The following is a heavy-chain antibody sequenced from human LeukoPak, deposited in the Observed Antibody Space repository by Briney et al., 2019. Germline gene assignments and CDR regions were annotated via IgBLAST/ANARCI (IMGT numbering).Heavy chain of an antibody. V-gene: IGHV4-34*01. D-gene: IGHD3-16*01. CDR1: GGSFSGYY. Sequence: SETLSLTCAVYGGSFSGYYWSWIRQPPGKGLEWIGEIDHSGSTNYNPSLKSRVTMSVDTSKNQFSLNLSSVTAADTAVYYCAGPDYDYIWGSSPFYYWGQGTLVTVSS. CDR2: IDHSGST. CDR3: AGPDYDYIWGSSPFYY. J-gene: IGHJ4*02.